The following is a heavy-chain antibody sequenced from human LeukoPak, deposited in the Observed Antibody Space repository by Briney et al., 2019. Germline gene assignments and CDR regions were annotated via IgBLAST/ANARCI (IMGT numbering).Heavy chain of an antibody. J-gene: IGHJ5*02. CDR3: ARGLSRKVRASGARVWWFDP. V-gene: IGHV1-8*01. Sequence: ASVKVSCKASGYTFTSYDINWVRQATGQGLEWMGWMNPNSGNTGCAQKFQGRVTMTRNTSISTAYMELSSLRSEDTAVYYCARGLSRKVRASGARVWWFDPWGQGTLVTVSS. D-gene: IGHD3-10*01. CDR2: MNPNSGNT. CDR1: GYTFTSYD.